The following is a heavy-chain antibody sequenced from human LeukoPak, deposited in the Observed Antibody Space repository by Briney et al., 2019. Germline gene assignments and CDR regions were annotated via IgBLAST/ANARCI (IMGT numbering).Heavy chain of an antibody. D-gene: IGHD5-24*01. J-gene: IGHJ4*02. CDR3: ARDVEGSLDY. CDR2: IKQDESEK. V-gene: IGHV3-7*01. Sequence: QPGGCLRLSRAASGFTFSNYWMAWVRQAPGTGPEWVANIKQDESEKYYVDSVKGRFTISRDNAKKSLYLQMNSLRVDDTAVYYCARDVEGSLDYWGQGTLVTVSS. CDR1: GFTFSNYW.